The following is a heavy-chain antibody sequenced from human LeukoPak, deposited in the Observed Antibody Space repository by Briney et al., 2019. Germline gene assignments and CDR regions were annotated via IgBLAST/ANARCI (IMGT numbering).Heavy chain of an antibody. Sequence: GGSLRLSCAPSGFTFSTYAMSWVRQAPGKGLEWVSVIGGSGGSTYYADSVKGRFTISRDNSKDTVYLQMNSLRVEDTAVYYCAREEYSSSWYLSFDYWGQGTLVTVSS. CDR3: AREEYSSSWYLSFDY. D-gene: IGHD6-13*01. V-gene: IGHV3-23*01. CDR2: IGGSGGST. CDR1: GFTFSTYA. J-gene: IGHJ4*02.